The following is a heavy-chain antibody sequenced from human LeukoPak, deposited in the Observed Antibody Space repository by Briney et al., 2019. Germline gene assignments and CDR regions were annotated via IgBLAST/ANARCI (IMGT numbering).Heavy chain of an antibody. Sequence: PGGSLRLSCAASGFTFSDYYMSWIRQAPGKGLEWVSYISSSGSTIYCADSVKGRFTISRDNAKNSLYLQMNSLRAEDTAVYYCASGRVRGVYYYYYYMDVWGKGTTVTVSS. D-gene: IGHD3-10*01. V-gene: IGHV3-11*04. CDR1: GFTFSDYY. CDR3: ASGRVRGVYYYYYYMDV. CDR2: ISSSGSTI. J-gene: IGHJ6*03.